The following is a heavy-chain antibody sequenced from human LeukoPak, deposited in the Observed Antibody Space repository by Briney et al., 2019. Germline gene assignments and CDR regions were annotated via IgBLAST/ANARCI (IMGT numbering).Heavy chain of an antibody. CDR1: GFTFSSYG. D-gene: IGHD3-22*01. CDR2: IRYDGSNK. CDR3: AKVYYDSSGYQDD. V-gene: IGHV3-30*02. Sequence: PGGSLRLSRAASGFTFSSYGMHWVRQAPGKGLEWVAFIRYDGSNKYYADSVKGRFTISRDNSKNTLYLQMNSLSAEDTAVYYCAKVYYDSSGYQDDWGQGTLVTVSS. J-gene: IGHJ4*02.